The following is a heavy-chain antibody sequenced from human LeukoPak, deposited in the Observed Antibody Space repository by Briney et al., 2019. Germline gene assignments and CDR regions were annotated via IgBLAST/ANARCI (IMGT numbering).Heavy chain of an antibody. V-gene: IGHV4-30-4*08. CDR3: ARRHYYGSVAGGMDV. Sequence: PSQTLSLTCTVSGGSISSGDYYWSWIRQPPGRGLEWIGYIYYSGSTYYNPSLKSRVTISVDRSKNQFSLKLGSVTAADTAVYYCARRHYYGSVAGGMDVWGQGTTVTVSS. CDR1: GGSISSGDYY. CDR2: IYYSGST. D-gene: IGHD3-10*01. J-gene: IGHJ6*02.